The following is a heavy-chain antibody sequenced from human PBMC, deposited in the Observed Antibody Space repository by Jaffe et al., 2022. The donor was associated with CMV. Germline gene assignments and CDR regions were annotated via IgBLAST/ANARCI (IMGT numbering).Heavy chain of an antibody. CDR3: AKDRAFGGGGYYYGMDV. D-gene: IGHD3-16*01. Sequence: EVQLLESGGGLVQPGGSLRLSCAASGFTFSSYAMSWVRQAPGKGLEWVSAISGSGGSTYYADSVKGRFTISRDNSKNTLYLQMNSLRAEDTAVYYCAKDRAFGGGGYYYGMDVWGQGTTVTVSS. V-gene: IGHV3-23*01. CDR1: GFTFSSYA. J-gene: IGHJ6*02. CDR2: ISGSGGST.